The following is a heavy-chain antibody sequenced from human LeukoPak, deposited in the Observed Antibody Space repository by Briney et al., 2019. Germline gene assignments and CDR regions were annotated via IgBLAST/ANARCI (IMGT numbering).Heavy chain of an antibody. D-gene: IGHD3-3*01. CDR1: GFTFSSYA. CDR3: VRFWSGYYAPPHFDY. CDR2: ISGSGGST. Sequence: PGGSLRLSCAASGFTFSSYAMSWVRQAPGKGLEWVSAISGSGGSTYYADSVKGRFTISRDNSKNTLYLQMNSLRAEDTAVYYCVRFWSGYYAPPHFDYWGQGTLVTVSS. V-gene: IGHV3-23*01. J-gene: IGHJ4*02.